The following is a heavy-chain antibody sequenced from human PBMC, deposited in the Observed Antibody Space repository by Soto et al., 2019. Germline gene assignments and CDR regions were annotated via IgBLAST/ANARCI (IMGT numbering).Heavy chain of an antibody. CDR2: IYHSGST. CDR1: GCSISSGYY. CDR3: ASQVIVVVVAPTGPVGFDP. Sequence: SETLSLTCAVSGCSISSGYYWGCIRQPPGKGLEWIGSIYHSGSTYYNPSLKSRVTISVDTSKNQFSLKLSSVTAADTAVYYCASQVIVVVVAPTGPVGFDPWGQGTLVTVSS. V-gene: IGHV4-38-2*01. J-gene: IGHJ5*02. D-gene: IGHD2-15*01.